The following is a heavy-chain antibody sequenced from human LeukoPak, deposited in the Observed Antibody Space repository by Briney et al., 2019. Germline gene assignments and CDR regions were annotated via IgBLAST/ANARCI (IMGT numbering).Heavy chain of an antibody. CDR2: IIPIFGTA. Sequence: GASVKVSCKASGGTFSSYAISWVRQAPGQGLEWMGGIIPIFGTANYAQKFQGRVTITADESTSTAYMELSSLRSEDTAVYYCARGSGSYLRSWYFDYWGQGTLVTVSS. J-gene: IGHJ4*02. V-gene: IGHV1-69*13. CDR1: GGTFSSYA. CDR3: ARGSGSYLRSWYFDY. D-gene: IGHD1-26*01.